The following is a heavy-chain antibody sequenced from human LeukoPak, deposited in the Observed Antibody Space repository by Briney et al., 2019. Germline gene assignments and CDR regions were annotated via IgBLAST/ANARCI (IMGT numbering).Heavy chain of an antibody. J-gene: IGHJ5*02. D-gene: IGHD3-22*01. CDR1: GFTFSSHG. CDR3: ARDAARGDSSGLFDP. Sequence: GGSLRLSCAASGFTFSSHGMHWVRHAPGKGLEWVAVIWYDGSNKYYRDSVKGRFTISRDNSKNTLYLQMNSLRVEDTAVYYCARDAARGDSSGLFDPWGQGTLVTVSS. V-gene: IGHV3-33*01. CDR2: IWYDGSNK.